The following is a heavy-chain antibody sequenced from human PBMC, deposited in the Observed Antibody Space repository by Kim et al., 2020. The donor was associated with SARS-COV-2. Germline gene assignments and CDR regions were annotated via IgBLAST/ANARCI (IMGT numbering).Heavy chain of an antibody. D-gene: IGHD3-10*01. CDR1: GGSFSGYY. Sequence: SETLSLTCAVYGGSFSGYYWSWIRQPPGKGLEWIGEINHSGSTNYNPSLKSRVTISVDTSKNQFSLKLSSVTAAATAVYYCARRGGLYGSGGTSPRHFDYWGQGTLVTVSS. J-gene: IGHJ4*02. V-gene: IGHV4-34*01. CDR3: ARRGGLYGSGGTSPRHFDY. CDR2: INHSGST.